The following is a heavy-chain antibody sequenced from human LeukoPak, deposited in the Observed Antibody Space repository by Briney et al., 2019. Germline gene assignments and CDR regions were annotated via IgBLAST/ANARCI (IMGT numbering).Heavy chain of an antibody. Sequence: ASVKVSCKASGYTFTSHYMHWVRQAPGQGLEWMAIINPGGCSTGYAQKFQGRVTVTRDMSTSTVYMELRSLRSEETAVYYCARDQGYYYDSNGYVDYWGQGTLVTVSS. D-gene: IGHD3-22*01. CDR2: INPGGCST. V-gene: IGHV1-46*01. J-gene: IGHJ4*02. CDR3: ARDQGYYYDSNGYVDY. CDR1: GYTFTSHY.